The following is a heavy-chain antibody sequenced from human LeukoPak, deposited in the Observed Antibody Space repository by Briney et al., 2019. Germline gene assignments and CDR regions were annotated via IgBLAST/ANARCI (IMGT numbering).Heavy chain of an antibody. CDR1: GGSISSYY. CDR3: ARQALWFFDH. D-gene: IGHD2-21*01. J-gene: IGHJ4*02. CDR2: IYYSGST. V-gene: IGHV4-59*08. Sequence: SETLSLTCTVSGGSISSYYWSWIRQPPGKGLEWIGYIYYSGSTNYNPSLKSRVTISVDTSKNQFSLRLSSVTAADTAVYYCARQALWFFDHWGQGTLVTVSS.